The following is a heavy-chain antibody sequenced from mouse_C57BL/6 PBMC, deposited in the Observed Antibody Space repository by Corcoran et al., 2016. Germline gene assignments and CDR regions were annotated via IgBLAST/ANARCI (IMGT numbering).Heavy chain of an antibody. V-gene: IGHV9-3*01. Sequence: QIQMVQSGPELKKPGETVKFSCKASGYTFTTYGMSWVKQAPGKGLKWMGWINTYSGVPTYADDFKGRFAFSLETSASTAYLQINNLKNEDTATYCCARLDGYYGFDYWGQGTTLTVSS. CDR2: INTYSGVP. D-gene: IGHD2-3*01. CDR1: GYTFTTYG. CDR3: ARLDGYYGFDY. J-gene: IGHJ2*01.